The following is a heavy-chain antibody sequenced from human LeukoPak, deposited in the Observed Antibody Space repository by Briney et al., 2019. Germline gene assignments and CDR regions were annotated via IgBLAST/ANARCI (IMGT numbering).Heavy chain of an antibody. Sequence: GASVKVSCKASGGTFSSYAISWVRQAPGQGLEWMGGIIPIFGTANYAQKFQGRVTITADESTSTAYMELSSLGSEDTAVYYCARVGTGIVKPFDYWGQGTLVTVSS. D-gene: IGHD1-26*01. CDR2: IIPIFGTA. V-gene: IGHV1-69*13. CDR1: GGTFSSYA. J-gene: IGHJ4*02. CDR3: ARVGTGIVKPFDY.